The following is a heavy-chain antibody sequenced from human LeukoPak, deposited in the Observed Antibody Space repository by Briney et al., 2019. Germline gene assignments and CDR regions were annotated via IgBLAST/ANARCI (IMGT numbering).Heavy chain of an antibody. J-gene: IGHJ4*02. Sequence: PSETLSLTCTVSGGSISSYYWSWIRQPPGKGLEWIGYIYYSGSTYYNPSLKSRVTISVDTSKNQFSLKLSSVTAADTAVYYCARIYGSGSFKYFDYWGQGTLVTVSS. CDR3: ARIYGSGSFKYFDY. CDR1: GGSISSYY. D-gene: IGHD3-10*01. V-gene: IGHV4-59*12. CDR2: IYYSGST.